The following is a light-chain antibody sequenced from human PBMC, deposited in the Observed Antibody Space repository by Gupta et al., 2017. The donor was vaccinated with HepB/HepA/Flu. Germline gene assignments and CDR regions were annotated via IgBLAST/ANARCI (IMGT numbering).Light chain of an antibody. J-gene: IGKJ1*01. Sequence: DIQMTQSPSSLSASIGDRVTITCRASQTIRSYLNWYQQKPGKAPNLLIFAASSWQSGVPSRFSGSGSGTNFTLTINRLQPEDFATYYCKQGGNNLTWTFGQGTKVDIK. CDR3: KQGGNNLTWT. CDR1: QTIRSY. V-gene: IGKV1-39*01. CDR2: AAS.